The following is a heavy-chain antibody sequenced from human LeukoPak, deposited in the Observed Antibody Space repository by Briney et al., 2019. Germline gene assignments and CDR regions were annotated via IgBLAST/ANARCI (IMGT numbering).Heavy chain of an antibody. CDR2: IYYSGST. J-gene: IGHJ6*03. CDR3: ARNFTTTNVYNQNYYYYYYMDV. V-gene: IGHV4-39*07. CDR1: GGSISSSSYY. D-gene: IGHD1-1*01. Sequence: SETLSLTCTVSGGSISSSSYYWGWIRQPPGKGLEWIGSIYYSGSTYYNPSLKSRVTISVDTSKNQFSLKLSSVTAADTAVYYCARNFTTTNVYNQNYYYYYYMDVWGKGTTVTLSS.